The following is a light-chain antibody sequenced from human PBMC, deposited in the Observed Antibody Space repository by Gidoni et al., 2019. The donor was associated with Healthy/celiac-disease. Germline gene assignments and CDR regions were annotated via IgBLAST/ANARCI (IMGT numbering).Light chain of an antibody. J-gene: IGKJ1*01. CDR1: HSVSSSY. CDR3: QQYGSSPRT. V-gene: IGKV3-20*01. Sequence: IVLTKSPGTLSLSPGERATLSCRASHSVSSSYLAWYQQKPGQAPMLLIYGASSRATGLPDRFSGSGSGTDFTITISRLEPEHFAVYYFQQYGSSPRTFGQGTKVEIK. CDR2: GAS.